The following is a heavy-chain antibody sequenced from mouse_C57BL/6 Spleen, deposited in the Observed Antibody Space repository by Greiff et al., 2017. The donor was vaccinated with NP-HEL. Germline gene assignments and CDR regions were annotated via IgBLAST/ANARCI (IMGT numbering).Heavy chain of an antibody. CDR2: INPNNGGT. CDR1: GYTFTDYY. Sequence: VQLQQSGPELVKPGASVKISCKASGYTFTDYYMNWVKQSHGKSLEWIGDINPNNGGTSYNQKFKGKATLTVDKSSSTAYMELRSLTSEDSAVYYCARGDYDVHDYAMDYWGQGTSVTVSS. V-gene: IGHV1-26*01. D-gene: IGHD2-4*01. J-gene: IGHJ4*01. CDR3: ARGDYDVHDYAMDY.